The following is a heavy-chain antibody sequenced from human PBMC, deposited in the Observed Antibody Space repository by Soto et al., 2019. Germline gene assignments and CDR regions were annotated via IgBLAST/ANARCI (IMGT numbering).Heavy chain of an antibody. Sequence: EVQLVESGGGLVQPGGSLKLSCAASGFTFSGSAMHWVRQASGKGLEWVGRIRSKANSYATAYAASVKGRFTISRDDSKNTAYLQMNSLKTEDTAVYYCTRVHYYDSSGYNAYYYYYYGMDVWGQGTTVTVSS. CDR3: TRVHYYDSSGYNAYYYYYYGMDV. D-gene: IGHD3-22*01. V-gene: IGHV3-73*02. J-gene: IGHJ6*02. CDR1: GFTFSGSA. CDR2: IRSKANSYAT.